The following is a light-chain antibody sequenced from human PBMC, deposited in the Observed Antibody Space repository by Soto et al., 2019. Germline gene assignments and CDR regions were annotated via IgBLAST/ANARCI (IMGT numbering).Light chain of an antibody. J-gene: IGKJ4*01. V-gene: IGKV3-20*01. Sequence: EIVLTQSPGTLSLSPGKRATLSCRASQSVSSSFLAWYQQKPGQAPSLLIYGASSTATGIPDRFSGSGSGADFTLTISRLEPEDFAVYYCQHYGGSSLTFGGGTKVEIK. CDR2: GAS. CDR1: QSVSSSF. CDR3: QHYGGSSLT.